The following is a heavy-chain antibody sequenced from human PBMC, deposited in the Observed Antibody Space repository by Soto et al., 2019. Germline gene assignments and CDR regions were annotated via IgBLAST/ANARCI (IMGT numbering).Heavy chain of an antibody. CDR2: IIPIFGTA. V-gene: IGHV1-69*13. CDR1: GGTFSSYA. J-gene: IGHJ6*02. Sequence: SVKVSCKASGGTFSSYAISGVRQAPGQGLEWMGGIIPIFGTANYAQKFQGRVTITADESTSTAYMELSSLRSEDTAVYYCASATIGYRSGWYSALLYYHYGMGVGGQETRVTV. D-gene: IGHD6-19*01. CDR3: ASATIGYRSGWYSALLYYHYGMGV.